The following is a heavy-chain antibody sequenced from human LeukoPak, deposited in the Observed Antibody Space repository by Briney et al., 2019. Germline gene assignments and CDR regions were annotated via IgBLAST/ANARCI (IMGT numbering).Heavy chain of an antibody. J-gene: IGHJ4*02. CDR1: GFTFSSNV. D-gene: IGHD1-26*01. CDR3: AKPPEVGATVGYFDY. Sequence: GRPLRLSCAASGFTFSSNVMHWVRQAPGKGLEWVAIISLDGSKKYYADSVKGRFTISRGNSKNTLYLQMNSLRAEDTAVYYCAKPPEVGATVGYFDYWGQGTLVTVSS. CDR2: ISLDGSKK. V-gene: IGHV3-30*18.